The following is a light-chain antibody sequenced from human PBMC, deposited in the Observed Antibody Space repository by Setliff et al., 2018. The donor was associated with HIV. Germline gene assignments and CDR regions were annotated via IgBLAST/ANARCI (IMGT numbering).Light chain of an antibody. CDR2: GAS. Sequence: EIVMTQSPATLSVSPGERATLSCRASQSVNSNLAWYQQKPGQPPRLLIYGASTRATGIPARFSGSGSGTEFTLTISSLQSEDFAVYYCQQYNNWPPGVTFGGGTKVDIK. CDR3: QQYNNWPPGVT. V-gene: IGKV3-15*01. CDR1: QSVNSN. J-gene: IGKJ4*01.